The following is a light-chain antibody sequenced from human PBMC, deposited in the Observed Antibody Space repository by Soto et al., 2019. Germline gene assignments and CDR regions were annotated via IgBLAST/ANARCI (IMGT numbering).Light chain of an antibody. CDR2: GAS. CDR3: QQYGSSPPYT. Sequence: EIVLTQSPGTLSLSPGERATLSCRASQSVSSSYLAWYQQKPGQAPRLLIYGASSRAPGIPDRFSGSGSGTDFTLTISRLEPEDFAVYYCQQYGSSPPYTVGQGTKLEIK. V-gene: IGKV3-20*01. CDR1: QSVSSSY. J-gene: IGKJ2*01.